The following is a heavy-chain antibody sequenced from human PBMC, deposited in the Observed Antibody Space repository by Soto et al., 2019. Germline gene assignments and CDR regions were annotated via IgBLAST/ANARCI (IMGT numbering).Heavy chain of an antibody. D-gene: IGHD1-26*01. J-gene: IGHJ4*01. CDR3: VKEGKMGVEGFDF. CDR1: GFTFSDHA. Sequence: PGGSLRLSCATSGFTFSDHAMHWVRQAPGEGLEWVSGIRGDFVTTPYADSVKGRFTISRDNSQNTLYLHMNSLRAEDTARYYCVKEGKMGVEGFDFCRHVTLFTVSS. V-gene: IGHV3-23*01. CDR2: IRGDFVTT.